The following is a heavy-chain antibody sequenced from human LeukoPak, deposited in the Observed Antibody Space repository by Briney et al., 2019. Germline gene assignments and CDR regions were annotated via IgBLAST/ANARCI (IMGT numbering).Heavy chain of an antibody. Sequence: GGSLRLSCAASGFTFSNYWMSWVRQAPGKGLEWVANIKQDGNEKYCVDSVKGRFTISRDNAKNSLFLQMNSLRAEDTAVYYCASGYNYGYLFDYWGQGTLVTVSS. CDR2: IKQDGNEK. J-gene: IGHJ4*02. D-gene: IGHD5-18*01. CDR1: GFTFSNYW. V-gene: IGHV3-7*01. CDR3: ASGYNYGYLFDY.